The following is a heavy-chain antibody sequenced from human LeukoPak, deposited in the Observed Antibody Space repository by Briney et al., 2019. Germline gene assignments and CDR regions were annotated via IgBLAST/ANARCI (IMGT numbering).Heavy chain of an antibody. D-gene: IGHD3-9*01. Sequence: PGGSLRLSCAASGFTFSSYGMPWVRQAPGKGLEWVAVISYDGSNKYYADSVKGRFTISRDNSKNTLYLQMNSLRAEDTAVYYCAPFRQVEGPRYFDWLSKLHPDNWFDPWGQGTLVTVSS. CDR3: APFRQVEGPRYFDWLSKLHPDNWFDP. CDR1: GFTFSSYG. V-gene: IGHV3-30*03. CDR2: ISYDGSNK. J-gene: IGHJ5*02.